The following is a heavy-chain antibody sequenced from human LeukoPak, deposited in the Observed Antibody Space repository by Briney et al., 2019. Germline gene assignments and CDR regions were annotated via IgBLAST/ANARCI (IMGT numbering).Heavy chain of an antibody. D-gene: IGHD6-19*01. V-gene: IGHV2-26*01. CDR3: ARIPEPWLVKYYFDY. Sequence: SGPTLVNPTETLTLTCTVSGFSHSNARMGVSWIRQPPGKALEWLAHIFSNDEKSYSTSLKSRLTISKNTSKSQVVLTMTNMDPVDTATYYCARIPEPWLVKYYFDYWGQGTLVTVSS. CDR1: GFSHSNARMG. CDR2: IFSNDEK. J-gene: IGHJ4*02.